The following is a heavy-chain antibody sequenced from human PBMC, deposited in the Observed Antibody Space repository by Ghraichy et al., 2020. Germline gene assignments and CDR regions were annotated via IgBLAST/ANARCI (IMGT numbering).Heavy chain of an antibody. CDR3: QFLSEGTGSSSY. V-gene: IGHV3-15*01. CDR1: GFTFSNVW. Sequence: GGSLRLSCAASGFTFSNVWMSWVRQVPGKVLERVGRVRSKGDGGTTEYAAPVKGRFTISRDDSKNTLYLQMNSLKIEDTAVYYCQFLSEGTGSSSYWGQGTMVTVSS. D-gene: IGHD6-19*01. J-gene: IGHJ4*02. CDR2: VRSKGDGGTT.